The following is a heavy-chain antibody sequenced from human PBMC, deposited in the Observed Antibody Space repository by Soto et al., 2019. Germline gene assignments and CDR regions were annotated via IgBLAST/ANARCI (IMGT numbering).Heavy chain of an antibody. CDR2: IYSTENT. Sequence: PSETLSLTCTVSGGSVSSNSYSWGWIRQSPGKGLEWIGIIYSTENTYYHPSLLSRVTISADTSMNEFSLRLSSVTAADTAVYYCARRDYRGQYMQYCLAYWGQGTLVTVSS. CDR3: ARRDYRGQYMQYCLAY. V-gene: IGHV4-39*01. CDR1: GGSVSSNSYS. D-gene: IGHD1-26*01. J-gene: IGHJ4*02.